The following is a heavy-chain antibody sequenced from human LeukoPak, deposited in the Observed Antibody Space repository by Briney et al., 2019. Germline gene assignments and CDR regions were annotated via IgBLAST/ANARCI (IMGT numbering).Heavy chain of an antibody. J-gene: IGHJ3*02. D-gene: IGHD3-10*01. CDR2: ISSSSSYI. CDR3: AATGIEGAFDI. Sequence: SGGSLRLSCAASGFTVSSNYMSWVRQAPGKGLEWVSSISSSSSYIYYADSVKGRFTISRDNAKNSLYLQMNSLRAEDTAVYYCAATGIEGAFDIWGQGTMVTVSS. V-gene: IGHV3-21*01. CDR1: GFTVSSNY.